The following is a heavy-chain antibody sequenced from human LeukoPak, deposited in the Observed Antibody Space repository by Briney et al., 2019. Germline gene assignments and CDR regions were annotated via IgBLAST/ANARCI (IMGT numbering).Heavy chain of an antibody. J-gene: IGHJ6*03. CDR3: ARDPRDYYYYYMDV. Sequence: PSETLSLTCTVSGGSISSHYWSWIRQPPGKGLEWIGYIYYSGSTNYNPSLKSRVTISVDTSKNQFSLKLSSVTAADTAVYYCARDPRDYYYYYMDVWGKGTTVTVSS. CDR2: IYYSGST. V-gene: IGHV4-59*11. CDR1: GGSISSHY.